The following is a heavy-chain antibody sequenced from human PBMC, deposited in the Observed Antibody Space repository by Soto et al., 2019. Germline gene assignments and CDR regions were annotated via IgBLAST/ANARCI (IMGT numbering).Heavy chain of an antibody. V-gene: IGHV3-33*01. CDR3: ARPLVAITSWDAFDI. Sequence: QVQLVESGGGVVQPGRSLRLSCAASGFTFSSYGMHWVRQAPGKGLEWVAVIWYDGSNKYYADSVKGRFTISRDNSKNTLYLQMNSLRAEDTAVYYCARPLVAITSWDAFDIWGQGTMVTVSS. J-gene: IGHJ3*02. CDR1: GFTFSSYG. CDR2: IWYDGSNK. D-gene: IGHD3-22*01.